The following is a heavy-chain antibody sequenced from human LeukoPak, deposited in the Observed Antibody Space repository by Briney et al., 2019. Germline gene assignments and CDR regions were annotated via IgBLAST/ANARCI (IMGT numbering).Heavy chain of an antibody. J-gene: IGHJ4*02. Sequence: GGSLRLSCAASGFTFSGYIMNWVRQAPGKGLEWVSFISSTSNTIYYADSVKGRFTVSRDNAKNSLYLQMNSLRAEDTAAYYCARDQWLDYWGQGTLVTVSS. CDR1: GFTFSGYI. D-gene: IGHD6-19*01. CDR3: ARDQWLDY. CDR2: ISSTSNTI. V-gene: IGHV3-48*01.